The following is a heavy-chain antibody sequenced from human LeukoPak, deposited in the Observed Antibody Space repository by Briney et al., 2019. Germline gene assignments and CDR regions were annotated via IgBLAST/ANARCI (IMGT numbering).Heavy chain of an antibody. Sequence: GGSLRLSCAASGFTFSSYAMSWVRQAPGKGLEWVSAISGSGGSTYYADSVKGRFTISRDNSKNTLYLQMISLRAEDTAVYYCAKAVTFGGVIVIRLYYFDYWGQGTLVTVSS. V-gene: IGHV3-23*01. CDR3: AKAVTFGGVIVIRLYYFDY. J-gene: IGHJ4*02. D-gene: IGHD3-16*02. CDR2: ISGSGGST. CDR1: GFTFSSYA.